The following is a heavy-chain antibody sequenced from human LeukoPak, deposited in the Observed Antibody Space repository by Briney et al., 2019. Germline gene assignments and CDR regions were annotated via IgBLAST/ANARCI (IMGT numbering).Heavy chain of an antibody. Sequence: SETLSLTRTVSGGSISSSSYYWGWIRQPPGKGLEWIGSIYYSGSTYYNPSLKSRVTISVDTSKNQFSLKLSSVTAADTAVYYCARQPGSFTYYDFWSGYYTLNWFDPWGQGTLVTVSS. D-gene: IGHD3-3*01. J-gene: IGHJ5*02. CDR3: ARQPGSFTYYDFWSGYYTLNWFDP. V-gene: IGHV4-39*01. CDR2: IYYSGST. CDR1: GGSISSSSYY.